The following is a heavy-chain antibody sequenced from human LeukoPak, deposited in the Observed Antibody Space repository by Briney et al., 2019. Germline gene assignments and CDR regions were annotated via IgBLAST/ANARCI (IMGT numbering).Heavy chain of an antibody. V-gene: IGHV3-23*01. Sequence: GGSLRLSCAASGFTFSTSAMTWVRQAPGKGLEWVSGISGSGATDYADSVKGRFTISRDNSKNTLYLQMNSLKTEDTAVYYCTTNPDPDWGQGTLVTVSS. D-gene: IGHD1-14*01. J-gene: IGHJ4*02. CDR1: GFTFSTSA. CDR2: ISGSGAT. CDR3: TTNPDPD.